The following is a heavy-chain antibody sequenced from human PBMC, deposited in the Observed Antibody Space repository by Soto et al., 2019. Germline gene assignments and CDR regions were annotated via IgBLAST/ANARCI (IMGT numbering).Heavy chain of an antibody. D-gene: IGHD3-22*01. CDR1: GFTFSSYA. V-gene: IGHV3-23*01. CDR2: ISGSGGST. CDR3: AKEAPGYYGSSGYYPYAYYFDY. Sequence: GGSLRLSCAASGFTFSSYAMSWVRQAPGKGLEWVSAISGSGGSTYYADSVKGRFTISRDNSKNTLYLQMNSLRAEDTAVYYCAKEAPGYYGSSGYYPYAYYFDYWGQGTLVTVSS. J-gene: IGHJ4*02.